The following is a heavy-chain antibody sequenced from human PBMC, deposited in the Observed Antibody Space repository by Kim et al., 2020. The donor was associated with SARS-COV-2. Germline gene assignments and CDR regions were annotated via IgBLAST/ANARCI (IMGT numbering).Heavy chain of an antibody. CDR3: AKGPSDYGDSTQPNPDY. J-gene: IGHJ4*02. Sequence: GGSLRLSCAASGFTFGDYAMHWVRQAPGKGLEWVSGISWNSGSIGYADSVKGRFTISRDNAKNSLYLQMNSLRAEDTALYYCAKGPSDYGDSTQPNPDYWGQGTLVTVSS. CDR2: ISWNSGSI. V-gene: IGHV3-9*01. D-gene: IGHD4-17*01. CDR1: GFTFGDYA.